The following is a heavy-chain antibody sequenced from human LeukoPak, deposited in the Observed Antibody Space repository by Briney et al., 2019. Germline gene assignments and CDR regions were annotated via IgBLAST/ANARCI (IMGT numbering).Heavy chain of an antibody. CDR2: VFYSGST. V-gene: IGHV4-59*01. Sequence: SETLSLTCTVSGGSISTYYWSWIRQPPGRGLEWIGYVFYSGSTNYNPSLKSRVTISVDTSKNQFSLKLSSVTAADTAVYYCARDHGSIAAAGTNAFDIWGQGTMVTVSS. J-gene: IGHJ3*02. D-gene: IGHD6-13*01. CDR3: ARDHGSIAAAGTNAFDI. CDR1: GGSISTYY.